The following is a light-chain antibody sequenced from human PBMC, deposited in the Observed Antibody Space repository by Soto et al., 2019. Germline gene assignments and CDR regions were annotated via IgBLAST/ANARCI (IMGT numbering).Light chain of an antibody. V-gene: IGKV1-5*01. CDR3: KQLNSYAIT. CDR2: SAS. J-gene: IGKJ5*01. CDR1: KNINTW. Sequence: DIQMTQYPSTLSASVGDRVTITCRASKNINTWLAWYPQQPGKAPKRXXXSASTLQSGVPSRFSASGSVTDLXPSISILQREDYATYYFKQLNSYAITFGHRTGLELK.